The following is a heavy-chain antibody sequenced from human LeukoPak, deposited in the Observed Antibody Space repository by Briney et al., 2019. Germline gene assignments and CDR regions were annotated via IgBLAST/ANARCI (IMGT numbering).Heavy chain of an antibody. Sequence: GASVKVSCKASGYTFTGYYMHWVRQAPGQGLEWMGWINPNSGGTNYAQKFQGRVTMTRDTSISTAYMELSRLRSDDTAVYYCARVRDITMEDFDYWGQGTLVTVSP. CDR3: ARVRDITMEDFDY. CDR2: INPNSGGT. V-gene: IGHV1-2*02. D-gene: IGHD3-10*01. CDR1: GYTFTGYY. J-gene: IGHJ4*02.